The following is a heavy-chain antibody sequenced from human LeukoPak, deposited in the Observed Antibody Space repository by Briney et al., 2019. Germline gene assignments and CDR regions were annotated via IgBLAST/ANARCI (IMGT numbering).Heavy chain of an antibody. D-gene: IGHD3-10*01. CDR1: GFTFSSYG. Sequence: PGGSLRLSCAASGFTFSSYGMSWVRQAPGKGLEWVSTISGGGGSTYYADSVKGRFTISRDNSKNTLYLQMNSLRAEDTAVYYCAREGPLLWFGELFSYYYYMDVWGKGTTVTVSS. V-gene: IGHV3-23*01. J-gene: IGHJ6*03. CDR3: AREGPLLWFGELFSYYYYMDV. CDR2: ISGGGGST.